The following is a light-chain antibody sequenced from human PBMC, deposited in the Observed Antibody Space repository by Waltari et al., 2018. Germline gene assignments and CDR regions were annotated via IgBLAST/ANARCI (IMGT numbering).Light chain of an antibody. CDR1: QVLNSW. J-gene: IGKJ3*01. V-gene: IGKV1D-12*01. Sequence: DIQMTQSPSSVSASVGDRVSITCRSSQVLNSWLAWYQPKPGKAPKLLISAASRLQSGVPPRFSGAGSGRDFTLTISSLQPEDFATYYCQQADSFPFTFGPGTKVDIK. CDR2: AAS. CDR3: QQADSFPFT.